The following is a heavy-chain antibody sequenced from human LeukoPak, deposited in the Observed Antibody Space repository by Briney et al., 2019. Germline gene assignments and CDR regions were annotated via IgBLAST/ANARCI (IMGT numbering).Heavy chain of an antibody. CDR3: ARDSTRDYNDSSGGYAFDI. CDR1: GGTFSSYA. J-gene: IGHJ3*02. D-gene: IGHD3-22*01. Sequence: SVKVSCKASGGTFSSYAISWVRQAPGQGLEWMGGIIPIFGTANYAQKFQGRVTITADKSTSTAYMELSSPRSEDTAVYYCARDSTRDYNDSSGGYAFDIWGQGTMVTVSS. V-gene: IGHV1-69*06. CDR2: IIPIFGTA.